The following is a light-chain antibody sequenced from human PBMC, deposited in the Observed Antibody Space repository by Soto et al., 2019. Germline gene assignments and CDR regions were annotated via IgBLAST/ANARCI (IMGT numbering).Light chain of an antibody. Sequence: QSVLTQPPSVSGAPGQRVTISCTGSRSNIGAGYDVHWYQQLPGTAPKLLIYGNNNRPSGVPDRFSASRSGTSASLAITGLQAEDEADYYCQSYDNSLSGPVVFGGGTKVTVL. J-gene: IGLJ2*01. CDR2: GNN. CDR3: QSYDNSLSGPVV. V-gene: IGLV1-40*01. CDR1: RSNIGAGYD.